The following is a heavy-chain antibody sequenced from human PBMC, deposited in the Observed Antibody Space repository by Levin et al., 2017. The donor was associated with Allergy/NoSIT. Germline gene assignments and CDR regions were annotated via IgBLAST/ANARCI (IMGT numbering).Heavy chain of an antibody. CDR3: ARDYCSRISCVYDY. CDR2: INPNSGGT. V-gene: IGHV1-2*06. D-gene: IGHD2-2*01. Sequence: GESLKISCKASGYTFTGYYMHWVRQAPGQGLEWMGRINPNSGGTNYAQKFQGRVTMTRDTSISTAYMELSRLRSDDTAVYYCARDYCSRISCVYDYWGRGTLVTVSS. CDR1: GYTFTGYY. J-gene: IGHJ4*02.